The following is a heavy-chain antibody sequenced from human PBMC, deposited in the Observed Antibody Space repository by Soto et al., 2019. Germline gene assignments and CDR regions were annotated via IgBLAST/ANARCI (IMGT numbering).Heavy chain of an antibody. V-gene: IGHV1-18*01. CDR1: GYTFTSYG. CDR3: ARDSQVYSSGWGPHDY. D-gene: IGHD6-19*01. J-gene: IGHJ4*02. CDR2: ISAYNGNT. Sequence: VQLVQSGAEVKKPGASVKVSCKASGYTFTSYGISWVRQAPGQGLEWMGWISAYNGNTNYAQKLQGRVTMTXXTXTXRAYMELRSLRSDDTAVYYCARDSQVYSSGWGPHDYWGQGTLVTVSS.